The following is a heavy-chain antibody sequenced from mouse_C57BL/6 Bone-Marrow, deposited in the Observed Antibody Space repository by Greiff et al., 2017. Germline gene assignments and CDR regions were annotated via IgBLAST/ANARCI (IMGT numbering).Heavy chain of an antibody. V-gene: IGHV14-2*01. CDR3: ARSPTGGYYFDY. D-gene: IGHD2-10*01. CDR2: IDPEDGET. CDR1: GFNIKDYY. Sequence: VHVKQSGAELVKPGASVKLSCTASGFNIKDYYMHWVKQRTEQGLEWIGRIDPEDGETKYAPKFQGKATITADTSSNTAYLQRSSLTSEDTAVYYCARSPTGGYYFDYWGQGTTLTVSS. J-gene: IGHJ2*01.